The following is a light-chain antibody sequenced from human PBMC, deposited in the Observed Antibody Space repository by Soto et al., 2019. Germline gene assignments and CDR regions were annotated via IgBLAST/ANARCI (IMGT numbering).Light chain of an antibody. CDR2: LVS. J-gene: IGKJ5*01. CDR1: ESLIYSDGSTF. CDR3: MQGTHLIT. V-gene: IGKV2-30*01. Sequence: DVVMTQTPLSLPVTLGQPASISCRSSESLIYSDGSTFLSWFHQRSGQSPRRLIFLVSHRYRGVPDRFSGSASGTDFTLRISRVEAEDIGVYYCMQGTHLITFGQGTRLDIK.